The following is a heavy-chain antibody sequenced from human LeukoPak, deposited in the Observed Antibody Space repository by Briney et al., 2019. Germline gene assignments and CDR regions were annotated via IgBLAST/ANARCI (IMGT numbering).Heavy chain of an antibody. Sequence: ASVKVSCKASGYTFTGYYMHWVRQAPGQGLEWMGWINPNSGGTNYAQKFQGRVTMTRDTSISTAYMELSRLRSDGTAVYYCASITMVRGVIFAFDIWGQGTMVTVSS. V-gene: IGHV1-2*02. CDR2: INPNSGGT. CDR3: ASITMVRGVIFAFDI. J-gene: IGHJ3*02. CDR1: GYTFTGYY. D-gene: IGHD3-10*01.